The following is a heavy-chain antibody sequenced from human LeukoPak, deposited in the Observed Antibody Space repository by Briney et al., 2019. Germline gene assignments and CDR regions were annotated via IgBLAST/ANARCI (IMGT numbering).Heavy chain of an antibody. J-gene: IGHJ4*02. CDR1: GGSISSSSYY. CDR3: ASSILWFGELLKY. D-gene: IGHD3-10*01. Sequence: SETLSLTCTVSGGSISSSSYYWGWIRQPPGKGLEWIGSIYYSGSTYYNPSLKSRVTISVDTSKNQFSLKLSSVTAADTAVYYCASSILWFGELLKYWGQGTLVTVSS. CDR2: IYYSGST. V-gene: IGHV4-39*01.